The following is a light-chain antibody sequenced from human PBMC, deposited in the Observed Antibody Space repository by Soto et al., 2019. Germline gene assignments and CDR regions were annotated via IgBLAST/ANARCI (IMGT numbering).Light chain of an antibody. J-gene: IGKJ1*01. CDR3: QQYGSSPTT. CDR1: QSVSTSY. Sequence: DIVLTQSPGTLSLSPGETATLSCRASQSVSTSYLAWYQQKPGQAPRLLIFGASSRATGIPDRFIGSRSGTDFTHTISRLEPEDFAVYYCQQYGSSPTTFGQGTKVDIK. V-gene: IGKV3-20*01. CDR2: GAS.